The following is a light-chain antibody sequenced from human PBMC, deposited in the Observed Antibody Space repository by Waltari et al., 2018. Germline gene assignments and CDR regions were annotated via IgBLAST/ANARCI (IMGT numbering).Light chain of an antibody. J-gene: IGLJ2*01. Sequence: QSALTQPRSVSGSPGQSVTLSCTGTSSAVGGYHYVSRYQHHPGKAPKLMINDVNKRPSGVPDRFSGSKSGNTASLTISGLQAEDEADYYCCSYAGSYIFGVFGGGTKLTVL. CDR3: CSYAGSYIFGV. CDR1: SSAVGGYHY. CDR2: DVN. V-gene: IGLV2-11*01.